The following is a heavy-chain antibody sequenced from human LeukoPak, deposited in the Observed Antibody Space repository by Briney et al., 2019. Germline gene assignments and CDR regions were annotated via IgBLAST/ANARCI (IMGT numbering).Heavy chain of an antibody. CDR2: IKQNGSEK. J-gene: IGHJ6*02. CDR3: AMAASYCYYYGMDV. Sequence: GGSLRLSCAASGFTFSSYWMSWVRQAPGKGLEWVANIKQNGSEKYYVDSVKGRFTISRDNAKNSLYLQMNSLRAEDTAVYYCAMAASYCYYYGMDVWGQGTTVTVSS. CDR1: GFTFSSYW. D-gene: IGHD1-26*01. V-gene: IGHV3-7*01.